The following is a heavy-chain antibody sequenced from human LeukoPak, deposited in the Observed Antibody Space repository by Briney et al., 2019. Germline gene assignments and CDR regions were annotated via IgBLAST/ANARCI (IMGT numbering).Heavy chain of an antibody. V-gene: IGHV4-59*12. CDR2: IYYSGST. CDR1: GGSISSYY. J-gene: IGHJ3*02. D-gene: IGHD6-19*01. CDR3: ARGRDSSGLDAFDI. Sequence: SETLSLTCTVSGGSISSYYWSWIRQPPGKGLEWIGYIYYSGSTNYNPSLKSRVTISVDTSKNQFSLKLSSVTAADTAVYYCARGRDSSGLDAFDIWGQGTMVTVSS.